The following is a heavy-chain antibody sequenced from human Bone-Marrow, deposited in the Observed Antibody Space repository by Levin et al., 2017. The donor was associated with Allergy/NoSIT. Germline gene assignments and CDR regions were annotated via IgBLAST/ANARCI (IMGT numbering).Heavy chain of an antibody. CDR3: ARCVSTTTDSFDY. V-gene: IGHV5-51*01. CDR1: GYSFTSYW. D-gene: IGHD2/OR15-2a*01. Sequence: GESLKISCKGSGYSFTSYWIGWVRQMPGKGLEWMGIIYPGDSDTRYSPSFQGQDTISADKSISTAYLQWSSLKASDTAMYYCARCVSTTTDSFDYWGQGTLVTVSS. CDR2: IYPGDSDT. J-gene: IGHJ4*02.